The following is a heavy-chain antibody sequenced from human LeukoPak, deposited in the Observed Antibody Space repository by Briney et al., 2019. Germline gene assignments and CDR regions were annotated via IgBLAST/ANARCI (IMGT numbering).Heavy chain of an antibody. D-gene: IGHD3-22*01. V-gene: IGHV3-74*01. CDR1: GFTFSSYW. CDR3: ARTYYYDSSGYYPFDY. J-gene: IGHJ4*02. Sequence: GGSLRLSCAASGFTFSSYWMHWVRQAPGKGLVWVSRINSDGSSTSYADSVKGRFTISRDNAKNTLYLQMNSLRAEDTAVYYCARTYYYDSSGYYPFDYWGQGTLVTVSS. CDR2: INSDGSST.